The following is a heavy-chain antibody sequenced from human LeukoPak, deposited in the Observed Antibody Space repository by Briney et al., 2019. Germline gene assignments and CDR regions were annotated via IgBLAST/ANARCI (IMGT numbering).Heavy chain of an antibody. Sequence: PGGSLRLSCAASGFTFSSYDMHWVRQATGKGLERVSAIGTAGDTYYPGSVKGRFTISRENAKNSLYLQMNSLRAGDTAVYYCARGLGATTGGSMDVWGQGTTVTVSS. CDR2: IGTAGDT. J-gene: IGHJ6*02. CDR3: ARGLGATTGGSMDV. CDR1: GFTFSSYD. D-gene: IGHD1-26*01. V-gene: IGHV3-13*01.